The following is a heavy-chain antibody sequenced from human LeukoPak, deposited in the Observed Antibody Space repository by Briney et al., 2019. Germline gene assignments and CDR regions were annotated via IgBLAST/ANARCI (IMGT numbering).Heavy chain of an antibody. V-gene: IGHV1-69*05. J-gene: IGHJ6*03. Sequence: SVKVSFKSSVCTFSSYAISGVRQAPGQGLEWMGGIIPIFGTANYAQKLQGRVIMTTDTYTSTAYMELRSLRSDDTAVYYCATDQRYYGSGTDYYYYMDVWGKGTTVTISS. CDR1: VCTFSSYA. D-gene: IGHD3-10*01. CDR3: ATDQRYYGSGTDYYYYMDV. CDR2: IIPIFGTA.